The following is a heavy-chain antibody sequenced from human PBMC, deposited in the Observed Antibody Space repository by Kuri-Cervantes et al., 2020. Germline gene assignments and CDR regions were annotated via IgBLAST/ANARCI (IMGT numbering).Heavy chain of an antibody. CDR3: SGGSGSYRGTGDY. CDR1: GFTFSSYG. V-gene: IGHV3-9*01. J-gene: IGHJ4*02. CDR2: ISWNSGSI. Sequence: SLKISCAASGFTFSSYGMHWVRQAPGKGLEWVSGISWNSGSIGYADSVKGRFTISRDNAKNSLYLQMNSLRAEDTAVYYCSGGSGSYRGTGDYWGQGTPVTVSS. D-gene: IGHD3-10*01.